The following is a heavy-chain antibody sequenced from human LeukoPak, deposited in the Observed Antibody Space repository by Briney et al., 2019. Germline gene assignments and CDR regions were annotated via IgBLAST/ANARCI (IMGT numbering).Heavy chain of an antibody. Sequence: SGESLKISCKGSGYSFTSYWIGWVRQMPGKGLEWMGIIYPGDSDTRYSPSFQGQVTISADKSISTAYLQWSSLKASDTAMYYCARLPNKEVSDLGWYYYYMDVWGKGTTVTVSS. V-gene: IGHV5-51*01. J-gene: IGHJ6*03. D-gene: IGHD4-23*01. CDR1: GYSFTSYW. CDR2: IYPGDSDT. CDR3: ARLPNKEVSDLGWYYYYMDV.